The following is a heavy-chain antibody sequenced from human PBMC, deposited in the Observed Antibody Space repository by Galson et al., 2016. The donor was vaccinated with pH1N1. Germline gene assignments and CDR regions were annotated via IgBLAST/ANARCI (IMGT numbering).Heavy chain of an antibody. CDR3: AKDLVRSVPHQGYLDL. J-gene: IGHJ2*01. CDR1: GFDFRNFD. CDR2: ISATGGST. D-gene: IGHD2-2*01. V-gene: IGHV3-23*01. Sequence: SLRLSCAASGFDFRNFDMSWVRLAPGKGLQWVSTISATGGSTYYVDSVKGRFTISRDNSRNTLHLQMNGLRDEDTALYWCAKDLVRSVPHQGYLDLWGRGTLVTVSA.